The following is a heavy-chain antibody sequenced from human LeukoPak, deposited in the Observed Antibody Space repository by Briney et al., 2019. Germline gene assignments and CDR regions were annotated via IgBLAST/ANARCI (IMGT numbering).Heavy chain of an antibody. V-gene: IGHV3-64D*06. CDR2: ISSNGGST. J-gene: IGHJ6*04. CDR1: GFTSSRLT. D-gene: IGHD3-10*01. CDR3: LYCSPLKGGIAI. Sequence: GGSLRLSCSPSGFTSSRLTIRWVSQAPGKGLEYVSAISSNGGSTYYADSVKGRFTISRDNSKNTLYLQMSSLRAEDTAVYYCLYCSPLKGGIAIRGEGTTVTVSS.